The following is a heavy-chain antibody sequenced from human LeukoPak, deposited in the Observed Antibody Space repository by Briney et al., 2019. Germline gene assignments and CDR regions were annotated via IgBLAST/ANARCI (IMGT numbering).Heavy chain of an antibody. CDR1: GXILRSHA. Sequence: TGGSLRLSCSASGXILRSHAMHWVRQAPGKGLEYVSRISDNGGSTYYADSVKGRFTISRDNFKNTMYLQMSSLRAVDAAVYYCVKDNEAGGSPFDRWGQGTLVTVSS. J-gene: IGHJ4*02. CDR3: VKDNEAGGSPFDR. CDR2: ISDNGGST. V-gene: IGHV3-64D*06. D-gene: IGHD1-1*01.